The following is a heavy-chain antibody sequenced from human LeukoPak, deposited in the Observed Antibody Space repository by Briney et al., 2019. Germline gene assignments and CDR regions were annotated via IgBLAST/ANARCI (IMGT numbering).Heavy chain of an antibody. CDR3: VKGIYSSSWYIDY. J-gene: IGHJ4*02. CDR2: ISSNGGST. D-gene: IGHD6-13*01. CDR1: RFTFTSYS. V-gene: IGHV3-64D*06. Sequence: GGALRLSCSPSRFTFTSYSMHSVPQPLGKGLEYVSCISSNGGSTYYADSVKRRFTISRDNSKNTLYLQMSSLRAEDTAVYFCVKGIYSSSWYIDYWGQGTLVTVSS.